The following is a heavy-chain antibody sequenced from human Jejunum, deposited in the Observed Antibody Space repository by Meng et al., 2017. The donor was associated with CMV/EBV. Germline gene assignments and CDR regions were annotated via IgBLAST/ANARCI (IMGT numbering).Heavy chain of an antibody. V-gene: IGHV3-30*02. CDR3: AKDLGASGWFETFDS. CDR1: FTFSTYG. CDR2: IRYDGNNK. Sequence: FTFSTYGMQWVSLAPGRGLEWVAFIRYDGNNKYYTDSVKGRFTISRDNSRSTLFLQMNSLGVEDTAVYYCAKDLGASGWFETFDSWGQGTLVTVSS. J-gene: IGHJ4*02. D-gene: IGHD6-19*01.